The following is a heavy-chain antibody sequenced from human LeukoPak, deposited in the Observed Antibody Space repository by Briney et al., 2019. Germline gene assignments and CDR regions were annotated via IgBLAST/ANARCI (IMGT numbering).Heavy chain of an antibody. J-gene: IGHJ5*02. D-gene: IGHD3-10*01. CDR1: GFTFSSYA. Sequence: PGGSLRLSCAASGFTFSSYAMSEVRQATGKGLEWVSAICGSGGSTYYADSVKGRFTISHDNSKITPYLQMNSLRAEGTAVYYCAKAPFTMVRGVIIRWFDPWGQGTLVTVSS. V-gene: IGHV3-23*01. CDR2: ICGSGGST. CDR3: AKAPFTMVRGVIIRWFDP.